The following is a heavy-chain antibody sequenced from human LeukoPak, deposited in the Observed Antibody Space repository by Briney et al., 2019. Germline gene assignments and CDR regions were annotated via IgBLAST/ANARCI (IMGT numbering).Heavy chain of an antibody. CDR2: INPDGSTT. J-gene: IGHJ5*02. D-gene: IGHD3-22*01. V-gene: IGHV3-74*01. CDR3: ARVLSGSWDWFDP. CDR1: GFSFSRYW. Sequence: GGSLRLSCAASGFSFSRYWIHWVHQAPGKGLEWVSRINPDGSTTTYADSVKGRFTISRDNAENTVYLQMNSLRAEDTAVYYCARVLSGSWDWFDPWGQGTLVTVSS.